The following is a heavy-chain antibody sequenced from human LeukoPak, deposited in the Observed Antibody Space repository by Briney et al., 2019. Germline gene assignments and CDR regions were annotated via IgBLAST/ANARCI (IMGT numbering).Heavy chain of an antibody. CDR2: ISSSGSTI. CDR1: GFTVSSNY. Sequence: PGGSLRLSCAASGFTVSSNYMNWVRQAPGKGLEWVSLISSSGSTIYYADSVKGRFTISRDNAKNSLYLQMNSLRAEDTAVYYCARLFSTAHYWGQGTLVTVSS. J-gene: IGHJ4*02. V-gene: IGHV3-48*03. CDR3: ARLFSTAHY. D-gene: IGHD2-21*01.